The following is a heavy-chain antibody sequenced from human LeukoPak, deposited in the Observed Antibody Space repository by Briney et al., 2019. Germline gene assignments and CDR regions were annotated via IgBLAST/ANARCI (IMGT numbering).Heavy chain of an antibody. D-gene: IGHD5-18*01. J-gene: IGHJ4*02. Sequence: GGSLRLSCATSGFTFSTYAMNWVRQAPGKGLEWVSVIYSGGSTYYADSVKGRFTISRDNSKNTLYLQMNSLRAEDTAVYYCARSRDTAMLFDYWGQGTLVTVSS. V-gene: IGHV3-53*01. CDR2: IYSGGST. CDR3: ARSRDTAMLFDY. CDR1: GFTFSTYA.